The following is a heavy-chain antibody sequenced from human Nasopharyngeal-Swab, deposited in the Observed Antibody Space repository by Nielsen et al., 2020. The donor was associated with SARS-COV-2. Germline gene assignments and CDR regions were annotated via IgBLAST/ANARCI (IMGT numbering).Heavy chain of an antibody. V-gene: IGHV1-69*10. CDR2: IVPALGLP. J-gene: IGHJ4*02. Sequence: SVKVSCKTSGDTFTNSAISWVRQAPGQGLEWMGGIVPALGLPNYAQKFRGRVTISADRSTTTSYLELSSLRSEYTAIYYCAREGEYGAYDAPDYWGQGTLVTVSS. CDR1: GDTFTNSA. CDR3: AREGEYGAYDAPDY. D-gene: IGHD5-12*01.